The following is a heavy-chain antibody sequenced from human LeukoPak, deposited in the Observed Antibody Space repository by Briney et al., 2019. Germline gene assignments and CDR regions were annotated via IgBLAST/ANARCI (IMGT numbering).Heavy chain of an antibody. V-gene: IGHV1-24*01. D-gene: IGHD3-3*01. J-gene: IGHJ3*02. CDR1: GYTLTQLS. Sequence: ASVKVSCKVCGYTLTQLSVHWVRQAPGKELEWMGGFDVEDGEIIYAQKFQGRVTITEDAATDRAYMELSSLRSEDTVVYYCATNRQIMILGVVIMPAFDIWGQGTMVTVSS. CDR3: ATNRQIMILGVVIMPAFDI. CDR2: FDVEDGEI.